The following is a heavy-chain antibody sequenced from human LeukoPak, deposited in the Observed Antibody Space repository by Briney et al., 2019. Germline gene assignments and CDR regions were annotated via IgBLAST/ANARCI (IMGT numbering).Heavy chain of an antibody. CDR2: IYSGGST. CDR1: GFTVSSNY. J-gene: IGHJ4*02. Sequence: GGSLRLSCAASGFTVSSNYMSWVRQAPGKGLEWVSVIYSGGSTYYADSVKGRFTISRDNSKNTLYLQMNGLRAEDTALYYCVKAGGYCSSTSCYPDYWGQGTLVTVSS. V-gene: IGHV3-53*05. CDR3: VKAGGYCSSTSCYPDY. D-gene: IGHD2-2*01.